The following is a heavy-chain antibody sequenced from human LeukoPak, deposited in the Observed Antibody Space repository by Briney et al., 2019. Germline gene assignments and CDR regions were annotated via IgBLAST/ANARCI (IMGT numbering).Heavy chain of an antibody. Sequence: SGRSLRLSCAASGFTFDDYAMHWVRQAPGKGLEWVSGISRNSGSIGYADSVKGRFTISRDNAKNSLYLQMNSLRAEDMALYYCAKGAGYDFWSGSLDPWGQGTLVTVSS. J-gene: IGHJ5*02. CDR3: AKGAGYDFWSGSLDP. CDR1: GFTFDDYA. CDR2: ISRNSGSI. D-gene: IGHD3-3*01. V-gene: IGHV3-9*03.